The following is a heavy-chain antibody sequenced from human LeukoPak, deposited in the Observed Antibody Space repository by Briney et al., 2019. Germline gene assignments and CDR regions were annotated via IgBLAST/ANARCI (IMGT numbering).Heavy chain of an antibody. CDR3: TREVLRYCDWLSFDP. D-gene: IGHD3-9*01. CDR1: GFTFSGSA. V-gene: IGHV3-73*01. Sequence: GGSLRLSCAASGFTFSGSAMHWVRQASGKGLEWVGRIRSKANSYATAYAASVKGGFTISRDDSKNTAYLQMNSLKTEDTAVYYCTREVLRYCDWLSFDPWGQGTLVTVSS. CDR2: IRSKANSYAT. J-gene: IGHJ5*02.